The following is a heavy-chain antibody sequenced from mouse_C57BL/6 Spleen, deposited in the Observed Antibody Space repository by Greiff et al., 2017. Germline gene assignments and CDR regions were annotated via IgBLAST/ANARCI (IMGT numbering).Heavy chain of an antibody. CDR1: GYTFTSYW. J-gene: IGHJ2*01. V-gene: IGHV1-50*01. Sequence: QVQLQQSGAELVKPGASVKLSCKASGYTFTSYWMQWVKQRPGQGLEWIGEIDPSDSYTNYNQKFKGKATLTVDTSSSTAYMQLSSLTSEDSAVYYCATNDWAYWGQGTTLTVSS. CDR3: ATNDWAY. D-gene: IGHD4-1*01. CDR2: IDPSDSYT.